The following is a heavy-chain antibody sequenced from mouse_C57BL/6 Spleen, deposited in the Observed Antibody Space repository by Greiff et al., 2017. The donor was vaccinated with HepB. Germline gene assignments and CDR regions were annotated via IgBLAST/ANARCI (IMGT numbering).Heavy chain of an antibody. J-gene: IGHJ3*01. V-gene: IGHV1-74*01. D-gene: IGHD2-3*01. CDR1: GYTFTSYW. Sequence: VQLQQPGAELVKPGASVKVSCKASGYTFTSYWMHWVKQRPGQGLELIGRIHPSDSDTNYNQKFKGKATLTVDKSSSTAYMQLSSLTSEDSAVYYCAIEGWLLPFAYWGQGTLVTVSA. CDR3: AIEGWLLPFAY. CDR2: IHPSDSDT.